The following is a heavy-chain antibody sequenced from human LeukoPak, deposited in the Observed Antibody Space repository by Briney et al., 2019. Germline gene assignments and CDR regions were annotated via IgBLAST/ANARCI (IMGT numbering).Heavy chain of an antibody. CDR1: GYTFTSYC. Sequence: ASVKVSCKASGYTFTSYCICWVRQAPGQGLEWMGCVSAYNGNTNYAQKIQGRVTMTTDTSTSTAYMELRSLGSDDTAVYYCARDYCSSTSCYLGPYYYYGMDVWGQGTTVTVSS. D-gene: IGHD2-2*01. CDR2: VSAYNGNT. CDR3: ARDYCSSTSCYLGPYYYYGMDV. V-gene: IGHV1-18*01. J-gene: IGHJ6*02.